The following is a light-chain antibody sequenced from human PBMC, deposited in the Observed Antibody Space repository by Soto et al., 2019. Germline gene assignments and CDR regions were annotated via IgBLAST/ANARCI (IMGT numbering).Light chain of an antibody. V-gene: IGLV1-44*01. Sequence: QSVLTQPPSASGSPGQRVTISCSGTSTNIGSNTVNWYQQLPGTAPKLLIYCKNQRPSGVPDRFSGSKSGTSASLAISGLQSEDEADYYCAAWDDILNAVVFGGGTKVTVL. J-gene: IGLJ2*01. CDR2: CKN. CDR1: STNIGSNT. CDR3: AAWDDILNAVV.